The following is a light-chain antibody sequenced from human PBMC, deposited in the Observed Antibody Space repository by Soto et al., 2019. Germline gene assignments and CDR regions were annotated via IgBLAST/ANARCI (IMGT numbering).Light chain of an antibody. V-gene: IGKV1-39*01. CDR2: AAS. CDR1: QSISNH. Sequence: DIQMTQSPSSLSASVGDRVTITCRASQSISNHLNWYQQKPGKAPKLLIYAASSLQSGVPSRFSGSGSGTDFTLAISSLQPEDFPTYYCQESYSTLMYTFGQGTKLEIK. CDR3: QESYSTLMYT. J-gene: IGKJ2*01.